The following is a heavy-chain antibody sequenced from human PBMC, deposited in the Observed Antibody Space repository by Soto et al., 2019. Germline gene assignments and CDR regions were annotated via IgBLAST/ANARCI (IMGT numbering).Heavy chain of an antibody. CDR1: GYTFTDYG. D-gene: IGHD3-3*01. CDR3: ARIRQSDFGSGYYYFFDY. Sequence: QVHLVQSGAEVEKPGASVKVSCKASGYTFTDYGISWVRQAPGQGLQWMGWITAFNGNTKYAQQFQGRVTMTTDTSTSTAYMELRSLESDDTAVYYCARIRQSDFGSGYYYFFDYWGQGTLVT. CDR2: ITAFNGNT. J-gene: IGHJ4*02. V-gene: IGHV1-18*01.